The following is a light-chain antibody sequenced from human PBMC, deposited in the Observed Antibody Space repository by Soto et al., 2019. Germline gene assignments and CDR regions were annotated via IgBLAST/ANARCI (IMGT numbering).Light chain of an antibody. Sequence: QSVLTQPPSASGTPGQRVTISCSGSSSNIGSNYVYWYQQLPGTAPKLLIYRNNQRPSGVPDRFSGSRSGTSASLAISGLRSEDEADYYCAAWEDSLIEVVFGGGTKLTVL. V-gene: IGLV1-47*01. CDR2: RNN. CDR1: SSNIGSNY. CDR3: AAWEDSLIEVV. J-gene: IGLJ2*01.